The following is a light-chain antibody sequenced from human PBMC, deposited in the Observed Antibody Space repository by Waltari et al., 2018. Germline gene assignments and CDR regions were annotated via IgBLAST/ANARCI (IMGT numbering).Light chain of an antibody. Sequence: QSVLLQPPPASWNPVQRVTTSWLGSASNIWGNLVNWYQQLPGKAPNLLIYRSDQRPSGVPDRFSGSKSGTSASLAISGLQSEDEADYYCASWDDSLNGHWVFGGGTKVTVL. J-gene: IGLJ3*02. CDR2: RSD. CDR3: ASWDDSLNGHWV. CDR1: ASNIWGNL. V-gene: IGLV1-44*01.